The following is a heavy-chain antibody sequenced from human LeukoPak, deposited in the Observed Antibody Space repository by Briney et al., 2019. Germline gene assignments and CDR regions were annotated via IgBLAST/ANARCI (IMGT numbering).Heavy chain of an antibody. D-gene: IGHD1-20*01. Sequence: GASVEVSCKASGYTFTSYYMHWVRQAPGQGLEWMGIINPSGGSTSYAQKFQGRVTMTRDMSTSTVYMELSSLRSEDTAVYYCARGYNWNVDAFDIWGQGTMVTVSS. CDR1: GYTFTSYY. J-gene: IGHJ3*02. CDR2: INPSGGST. V-gene: IGHV1-46*01. CDR3: ARGYNWNVDAFDI.